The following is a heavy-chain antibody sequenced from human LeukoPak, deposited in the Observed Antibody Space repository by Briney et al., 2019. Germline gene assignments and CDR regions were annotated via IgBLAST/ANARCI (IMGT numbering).Heavy chain of an antibody. D-gene: IGHD2-2*01. CDR1: GYTFTSYA. J-gene: IGHJ6*02. CDR2: INAGNGNT. V-gene: IGHV1-3*01. Sequence: ASVKVSCKASGYTFTSYAMHWVRPAPGQRLEWMGWINAGNGNTKYSQKFQGRVTITRDTSASTAYMELSSLRSEDTAVYYCARKYHCSSTSCYYYYGMDVWGQGTTVTVSS. CDR3: ARKYHCSSTSCYYYYGMDV.